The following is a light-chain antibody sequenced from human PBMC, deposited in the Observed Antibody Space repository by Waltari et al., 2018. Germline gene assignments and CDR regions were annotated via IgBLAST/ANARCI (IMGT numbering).Light chain of an antibody. CDR2: DVS. CDR3: SSQSSNDVVL. V-gene: IGLV2-14*01. J-gene: IGLJ2*01. Sequence: QSALTQPASRPGSPGQAVTIFCAGTSTDLGRYNSVLSCQEHPGQAPRVIIYDVSDRPSGVSDRFSGSKSGNTASLTISGLQAEDEADYYCSSQSSNDVVLFGGGTKLTVL. CDR1: STDLGRYNS.